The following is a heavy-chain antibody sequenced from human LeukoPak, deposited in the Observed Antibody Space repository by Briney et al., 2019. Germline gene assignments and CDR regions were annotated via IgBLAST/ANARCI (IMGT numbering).Heavy chain of an antibody. CDR3: AVATRSFLPDYC. V-gene: IGHV3-7*01. CDR2: INQDGREK. CDR1: GFTFRSYG. J-gene: IGHJ4*02. Sequence: PGGSLRLSCAASGFTFRSYGMSWVRQAPGKGLEWVAIINQDGREKHYVDSVKGRFTISRDNAKDSLYLQMNSLRAEDTALYYCAVATRSFLPDYCWGQGTLVTVSS. D-gene: IGHD5-12*01.